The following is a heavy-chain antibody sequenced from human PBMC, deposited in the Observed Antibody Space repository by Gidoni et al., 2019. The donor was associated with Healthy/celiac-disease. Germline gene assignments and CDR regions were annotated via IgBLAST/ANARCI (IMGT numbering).Heavy chain of an antibody. D-gene: IGHD7-27*01. CDR1: GGSISSYY. J-gene: IGHJ4*02. V-gene: IGHV4-59*01. CDR2: IYYSGST. CDR3: ARALGTVDY. Sequence: QVQLQESGPGLVKPSETLSLTCTVSGGSISSYYWSWIRQPPGKGLEWIGYIYYSGSTNYNPSLKSRVTISVDTSKNQFSLKLSSVTAADTAVYYCARALGTVDYWGQGTLVTVSS.